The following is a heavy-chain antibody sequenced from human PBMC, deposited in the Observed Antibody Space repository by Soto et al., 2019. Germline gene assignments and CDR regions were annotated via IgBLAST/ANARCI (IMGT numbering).Heavy chain of an antibody. CDR2: ISAYNGNT. CDR1: GYTFTSYG. CDR3: ASGEEYCSGGSCYSDYYGMDV. V-gene: IGHV1-18*04. Sequence: ASVKVSCKASGYTFTSYGISWVRQAPGQGLEWMGWISAYNGNTNYAQKLQGRVTMTTDTSTSTAYMELRSLRSDDTAVYYCASGEEYCSGGSCYSDYYGMDVWGQGTTVTDSS. J-gene: IGHJ6*02. D-gene: IGHD2-15*01.